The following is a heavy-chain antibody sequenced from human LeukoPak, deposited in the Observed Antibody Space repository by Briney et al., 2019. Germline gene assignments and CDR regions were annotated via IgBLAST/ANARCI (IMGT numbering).Heavy chain of an antibody. CDR3: AREWEVFSLGSDAFDI. D-gene: IGHD3-16*01. CDR2: INSDGRST. J-gene: IGHJ3*02. CDR1: GFTFSSYW. Sequence: LPGGSLRLSCAASGFTFSSYWMHWVRQAPGKGLVWVSRINSDGRSTVYADSVKGRFTISRDNAKNSLYLQMNSLRAEDTAVYYCAREWEVFSLGSDAFDIWGQGTMVTVSS. V-gene: IGHV3-74*01.